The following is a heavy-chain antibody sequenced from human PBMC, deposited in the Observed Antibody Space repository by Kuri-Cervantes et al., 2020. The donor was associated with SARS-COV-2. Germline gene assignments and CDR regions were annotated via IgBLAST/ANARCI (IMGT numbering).Heavy chain of an antibody. CDR2: MNPNSGNT. CDR1: GNTFTSYD. Sequence: ASVKVSCKASGNTFTSYDINWVRQATGQGLEWMGWMNPNSGNTGYAQKFQGRVTITADKSTSTAYMELSSLRSEDTAVYYCARGLSDSGSYSAFDIWGQGTMVTVSS. D-gene: IGHD1-26*01. CDR3: ARGLSDSGSYSAFDI. V-gene: IGHV1-8*01. J-gene: IGHJ3*02.